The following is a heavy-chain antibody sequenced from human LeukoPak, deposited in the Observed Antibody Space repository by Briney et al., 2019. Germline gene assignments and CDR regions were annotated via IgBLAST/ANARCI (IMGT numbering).Heavy chain of an antibody. CDR1: GGSFSGYY. D-gene: IGHD6-19*01. CDR3: ARGIRSSGWYYFDY. J-gene: IGHJ4*02. V-gene: IGHV4-34*01. Sequence: SETLSLTCAVYGGSFSGYYWSWIRQPPGKGLEWIGEINHSGSTNYNPSHKSRVTISVDTSKNQFSLKLSSVTAADTAVYYCARGIRSSGWYYFDYWGQGTLVTVSS. CDR2: INHSGST.